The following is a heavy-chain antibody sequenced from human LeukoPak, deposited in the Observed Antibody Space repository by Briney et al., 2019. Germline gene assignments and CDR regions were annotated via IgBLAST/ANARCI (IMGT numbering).Heavy chain of an antibody. D-gene: IGHD7-27*01. CDR3: ARNNWGSRWDWYFDL. J-gene: IGHJ2*01. Sequence: PSETLSLTCTVSGGSISSGDYYWSWIRQPPGKGLEWIGYIYYSGSTYYNPSLKSRVTISVDTSKNQFSLKLSSVTAADTAVYYCARNNWGSRWDWYFDLWGRGTLVTVSS. V-gene: IGHV4-30-4*01. CDR2: IYYSGST. CDR1: GGSISSGDYY.